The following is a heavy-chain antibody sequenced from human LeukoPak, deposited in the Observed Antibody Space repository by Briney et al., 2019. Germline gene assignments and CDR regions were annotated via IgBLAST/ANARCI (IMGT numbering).Heavy chain of an antibody. J-gene: IGHJ3*02. Sequence: GGSLRLSCTASGFTVSSNYMSWVRQAPGKGLEWVSVIYSDGNTYYPGSVKGRFTISRDNSKNTLYLQMNSLRADDTAVYYCARIHSTGGAFDIWGQGTMVTVSS. V-gene: IGHV3-53*01. CDR2: IYSDGNT. CDR3: ARIHSTGGAFDI. D-gene: IGHD2/OR15-2a*01. CDR1: GFTVSSNY.